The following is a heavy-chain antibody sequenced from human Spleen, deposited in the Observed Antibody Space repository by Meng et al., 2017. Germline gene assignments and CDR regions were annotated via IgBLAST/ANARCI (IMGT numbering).Heavy chain of an antibody. CDR2: IYYSGST. Sequence: SETLSLTCTVSGGSISSSGYYGGWIRQPPGKGLEWIGSIYYSGSTYYSPSLKSRVTISLDTSKTQFSLKLSSVTAADTAGYYCARGPNRGYYGDYYFDYWGQGTLVTGAS. D-gene: IGHD4-17*01. CDR3: ARGPNRGYYGDYYFDY. J-gene: IGHJ4*01. V-gene: IGHV4-39*07. CDR1: GGSISSSGYY.